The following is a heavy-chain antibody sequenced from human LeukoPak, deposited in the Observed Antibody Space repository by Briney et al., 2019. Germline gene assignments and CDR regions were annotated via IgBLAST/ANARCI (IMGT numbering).Heavy chain of an antibody. CDR1: GYTFTSYG. J-gene: IGHJ5*02. CDR3: ARFRTTFDGKLNWFDP. CDR2: ISAYNGNT. Sequence: ASVEVSCKASGYTFTSYGISWVRQAPGQGVEWMGWISAYNGNTNYAQKLQGRVTMTTDTSTSTAYMELRSLRSDDTAVYYCARFRTTFDGKLNWFDPWGQGTLVTVSS. V-gene: IGHV1-18*01. D-gene: IGHD2/OR15-2a*01.